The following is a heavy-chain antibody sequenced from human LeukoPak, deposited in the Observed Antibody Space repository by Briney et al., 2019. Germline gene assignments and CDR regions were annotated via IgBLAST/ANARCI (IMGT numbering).Heavy chain of an antibody. CDR2: IWYDGSNK. CDR1: GYTFTGYY. D-gene: IGHD5-24*01. V-gene: IGHV3-33*01. Sequence: SCKASGYTFTGYYMHWVRQAPGKGLEWVAVIWYDGSNKYYADSVKGRFTISRDNSKNTLYLQMNSLRAEDTAVYYCAREGWLQTNYYFDYWGQGTLVTVSS. J-gene: IGHJ4*02. CDR3: AREGWLQTNYYFDY.